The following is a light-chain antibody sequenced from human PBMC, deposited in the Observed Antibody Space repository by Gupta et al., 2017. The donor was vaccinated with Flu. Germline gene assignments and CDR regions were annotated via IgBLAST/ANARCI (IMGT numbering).Light chain of an antibody. Sequence: QSVLTQPPSASGTPGQRVTIPCSGSSSNIGSNTVNWYQQLPGTAPKLLIYSNNQRPSGVPDRFSGSKSGTSASLAISGLQSEDEADYYCAAWDDSLNGSNYVFGTGTKVTVL. J-gene: IGLJ1*01. CDR1: SSNIGSNT. V-gene: IGLV1-44*01. CDR3: AAWDDSLNGSNYV. CDR2: SNN.